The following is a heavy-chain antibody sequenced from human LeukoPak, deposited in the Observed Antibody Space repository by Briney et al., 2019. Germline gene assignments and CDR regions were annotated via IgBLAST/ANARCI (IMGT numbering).Heavy chain of an antibody. CDR3: ARDSGDIVVGVGLDY. V-gene: IGHV3-33*01. D-gene: IGHD2-2*01. CDR1: GFTFSSYG. J-gene: IGHJ4*02. CDR2: IWYDGSNK. Sequence: GGSLRLSCAASGFTFSSYGMHWVRQAPGKGLEWVAVIWYDGSNKYYADSVKGRFTISRDNSKKTLYLQMNSLRAEGTAVYYCARDSGDIVVGVGLDYWGQGTLVTVSS.